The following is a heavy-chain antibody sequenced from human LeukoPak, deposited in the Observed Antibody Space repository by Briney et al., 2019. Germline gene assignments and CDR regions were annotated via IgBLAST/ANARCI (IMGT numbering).Heavy chain of an antibody. CDR2: INPSGGST. Sequence: ASVKVSCKASGYTFTSYYMHWVRQAPGQGLEWMGIINPSGGSTSYAQKFQGRVTMTRDTSTSTVYTELSSLRSEDTAVYYCAVCSSTSCPFDYWGQGTLVTVSS. J-gene: IGHJ4*02. CDR1: GYTFTSYY. D-gene: IGHD2-2*01. V-gene: IGHV1-46*01. CDR3: AVCSSTSCPFDY.